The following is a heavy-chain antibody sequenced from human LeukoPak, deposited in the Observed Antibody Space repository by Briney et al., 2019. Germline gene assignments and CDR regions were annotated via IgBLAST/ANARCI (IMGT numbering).Heavy chain of an antibody. V-gene: IGHV4-4*02. CDR3: ATYFYGDYASYYFDR. CDR1: GVXIISSHC. Sequence: SETLSLTCAFSGVXIISSHCWSWARQSPGKGLEWIGEIYHSGTTNYNPSLKSRVTMSVDKSKKQFSLNLSSVTAADTAVYYCATYFYGDYASYYFDRWGQGTLVTVSS. D-gene: IGHD4-17*01. J-gene: IGHJ4*02. CDR2: IYHSGTT.